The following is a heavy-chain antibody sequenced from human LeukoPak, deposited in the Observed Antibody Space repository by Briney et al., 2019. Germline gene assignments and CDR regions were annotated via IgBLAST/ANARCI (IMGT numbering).Heavy chain of an antibody. CDR3: AKDPGYPE. CDR2: ISYDGSNK. CDR1: GFTFSSYG. V-gene: IGHV3-30*18. Sequence: GRSLRLSCAASGFTFSSYGMHWVRQAPGKGLEWVAVISYDGSNKYYADSVKGRFTISRDNSKNTLYLQMNRLRAEDTAVYYCAKDPGYPEWGQGTLVTVSS. D-gene: IGHD6-13*01. J-gene: IGHJ4*02.